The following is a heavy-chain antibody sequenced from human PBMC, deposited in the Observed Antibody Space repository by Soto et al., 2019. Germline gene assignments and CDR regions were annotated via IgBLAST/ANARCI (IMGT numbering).Heavy chain of an antibody. CDR2: IFYSGTT. D-gene: IGHD6-19*01. CDR1: GGSISRSHNF. CDR3: ARRIAVAGTGSFRGYYYYGMDV. Sequence: SGTLALTFTVTGGSISRSHNFWCWILQPPGKGLELIGSIFYSGTTYNNPSLNSRVTLSVDTSKNQFSLKLSSVTAADTAVYYCARRIAVAGTGSFRGYYYYGMDVRGQGTTVTVSS. V-gene: IGHV4-39*07. J-gene: IGHJ6*02.